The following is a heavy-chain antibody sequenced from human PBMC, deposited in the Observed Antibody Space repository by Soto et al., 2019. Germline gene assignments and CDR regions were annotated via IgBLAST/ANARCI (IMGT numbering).Heavy chain of an antibody. CDR2: TRNKAYSYTT. J-gene: IGHJ4*02. Sequence: EVQLVESGGGLVQPGGSLRLSCAASGFSFSDHYMDWVRQAPGKGLEGVGRTRNKAYSYTTEYAESLRGRFTISRDDSKDSLYLQMNSLKTEDTAVYYCATSIPSSKGSGFDSWGQGTLVTVSP. CDR3: ATSIPSSKGSGFDS. D-gene: IGHD6-13*01. V-gene: IGHV3-72*01. CDR1: GFSFSDHY.